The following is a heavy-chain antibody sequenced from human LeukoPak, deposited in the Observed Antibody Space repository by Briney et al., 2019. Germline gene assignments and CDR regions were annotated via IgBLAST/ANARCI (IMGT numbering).Heavy chain of an antibody. J-gene: IGHJ4*02. V-gene: IGHV3-74*01. CDR3: ASVEPLYLIPDY. D-gene: IGHD1-14*01. CDR2: INSDGSST. CDR1: GFTFSSYW. Sequence: GGSLRLSCAASGFTFSSYWMHWVRQAPGKGLVWVSRINSDGSSTSYADSVKGRFTISGDNAKNTLYLQMNSLRVEDTAVYFCASVEPLYLIPDYWGQGTLVTVSS.